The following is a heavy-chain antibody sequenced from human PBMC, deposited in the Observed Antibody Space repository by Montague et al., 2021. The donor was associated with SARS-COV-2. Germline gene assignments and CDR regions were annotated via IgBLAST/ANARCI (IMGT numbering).Heavy chain of an antibody. D-gene: IGHD1-1*01. J-gene: IGHJ4*02. CDR2: INYGGST. CDR3: ARGATGY. CDR1: GGSFSDYY. V-gene: IGHV4-34*01. Sequence: SETLSLTCAVYGGSFSDYYWTWIRQSPGGGLEWIGQINYGGSTKYNPSLRSRVTISIDTSKNQFSLKLTSVTAADTAVYYCARGATGYWGQGTLVTVSS.